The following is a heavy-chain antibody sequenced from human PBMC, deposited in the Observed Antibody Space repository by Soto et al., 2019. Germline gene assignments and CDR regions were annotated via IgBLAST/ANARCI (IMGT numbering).Heavy chain of an antibody. CDR2: ISGSGGST. V-gene: IGHV3-23*01. Sequence: GGSLRLSCAASGFTFSSYAMSWVRQAPGKGLEWVSAISGSGGSTYYADSVKGRFTISRDNSKNTLYLQMNSLRAEDTAVYYCVGAAGDYYGMDVWGQGTTVTVSS. D-gene: IGHD6-13*01. CDR1: GFTFSSYA. J-gene: IGHJ6*02. CDR3: VGAAGDYYGMDV.